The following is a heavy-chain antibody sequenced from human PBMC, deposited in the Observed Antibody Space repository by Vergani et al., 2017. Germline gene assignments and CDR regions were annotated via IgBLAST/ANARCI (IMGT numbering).Heavy chain of an antibody. J-gene: IGHJ6*03. D-gene: IGHD5-12*01. CDR3: ARGEGIYSGYDSDYYYYYMDV. CDR1: GGTFSSYA. Sequence: QVQLVQSGAEVKKPGSSVKVSCKASGGTFSSYAISWVRQAPGQGLAWMGGIIPIFGTANYAQKFQGRVTITADESTSTAYMELSSLRSEDTAVYYCARGEGIYSGYDSDYYYYYMDVWGKGTTVTVSS. CDR2: IIPIFGTA. V-gene: IGHV1-69*01.